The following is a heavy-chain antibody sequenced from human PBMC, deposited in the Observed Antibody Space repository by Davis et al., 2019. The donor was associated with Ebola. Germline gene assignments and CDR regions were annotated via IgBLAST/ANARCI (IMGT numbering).Heavy chain of an antibody. V-gene: IGHV4-34*01. CDR3: ARGSLGRGTAFDI. J-gene: IGHJ3*02. CDR1: GGSFSGYY. Sequence: PSEILSLTCAVYGGSFSGYYWSWIRQPPGKGLEWIGEINHSGSTNYNPSLKSRVTISVDTSKNQFSLKLSSVTAADTAVYYCARGSLGRGTAFDIWGQGTMVTVSS. D-gene: IGHD3-3*02. CDR2: INHSGST.